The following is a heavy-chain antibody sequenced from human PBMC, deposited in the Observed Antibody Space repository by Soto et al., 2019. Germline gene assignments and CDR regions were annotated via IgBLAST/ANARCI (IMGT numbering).Heavy chain of an antibody. CDR3: ATAIAAAGTYYHYGLDV. Sequence: GASVKVSCKASGYTFTDYGIDWVRQAPGQGLEWMGRISIYNANLDYAQKFQGRVTMTTERSSNTAYLEVRSLRSDDTAVYYCATAIAAAGTYYHYGLDVWGQGTTVTVS. CDR1: GYTFTDYG. D-gene: IGHD6-13*01. V-gene: IGHV1-18*04. J-gene: IGHJ6*02. CDR2: ISIYNANL.